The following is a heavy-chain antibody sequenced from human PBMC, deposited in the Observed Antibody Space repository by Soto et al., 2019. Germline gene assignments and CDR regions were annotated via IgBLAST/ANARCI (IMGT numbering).Heavy chain of an antibody. CDR1: GFTFSRYD. CDR3: ARGALGFDP. D-gene: IGHD6-6*01. CDR2: IGTSGDT. V-gene: IGHV3-13*04. J-gene: IGHJ5*02. Sequence: EVQVVESGGGLVQPGGSLRLSCAASGFTFSRYDMHWVRQATGRGLEWVSGIGTSGDTYYAGSVKGRFTISRENDKNSVYLQKNSLRAGDTAVNYCARGALGFDPWGQGTLVAVSS.